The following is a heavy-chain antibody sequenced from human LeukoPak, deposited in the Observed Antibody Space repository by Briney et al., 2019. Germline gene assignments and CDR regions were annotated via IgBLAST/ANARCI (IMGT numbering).Heavy chain of an antibody. CDR3: ARQVDTSMALPDY. CDR1: GYTFTSYG. D-gene: IGHD5-18*01. CDR2: ISTYNYNT. Sequence: GASVKVSCKTSGYTFTSYGVSWVRQAPGQRLEWMGWISTYNYNTNYAQRFRCRVTMNKDPSTRTVYMQLSSLRFDDTAIYYCARQVDTSMALPDYWGQGTLVTVSS. J-gene: IGHJ4*02. V-gene: IGHV1-18*01.